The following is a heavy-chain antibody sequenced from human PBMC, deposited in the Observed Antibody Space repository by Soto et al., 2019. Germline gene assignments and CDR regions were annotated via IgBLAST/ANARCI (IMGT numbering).Heavy chain of an antibody. J-gene: IGHJ2*01. D-gene: IGHD3-22*01. CDR2: SRDKANSYTR. CDR1: GFTLSDYY. Sequence: EVQLVESGGGLVEPGGSLRLSCAESGFTLSDYYMDWVRQAPGKGLEWVGRSRDKANSYTREYAANEKGRITISRDDSKNLLSLQKHSMKCEDPAVYYCDRAHSYDKRSFDIWGRGTLVTV. CDR3: DRAHSYDKRSFDI. V-gene: IGHV3-72*01.